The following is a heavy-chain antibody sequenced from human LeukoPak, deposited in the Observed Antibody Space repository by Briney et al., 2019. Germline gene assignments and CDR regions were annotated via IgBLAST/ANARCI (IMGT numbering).Heavy chain of an antibody. J-gene: IGHJ6*02. CDR1: GYTFTSYG. CDR3: ARDQHNYGMDV. V-gene: IGHV1-69*04. Sequence: GASVKVSCKASGYTFTSYGISWVRQAPGQGLEWMGRIIPILGIANYAQKFQGRVTITADKSTSTAYMELSSLRSEDTAVYYCARDQHNYGMDVWGQGTTVTVSS. CDR2: IIPILGIA.